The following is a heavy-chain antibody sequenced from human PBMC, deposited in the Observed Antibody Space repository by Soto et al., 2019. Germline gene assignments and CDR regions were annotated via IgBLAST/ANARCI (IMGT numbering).Heavy chain of an antibody. CDR1: GGSVSSGSYY. D-gene: IGHD1-26*01. Sequence: SETLSLTCTVSGGSVSSGSYYWSWIRQPPGKGLEWIGYIYYSGSTNYNPSLKSRVTISVDTSKNQFSLKLSSVTAADTAVYYCARNLGSIVQTKYYYYGMDVWGQGTTVTVSS. J-gene: IGHJ6*02. CDR2: IYYSGST. CDR3: ARNLGSIVQTKYYYYGMDV. V-gene: IGHV4-61*01.